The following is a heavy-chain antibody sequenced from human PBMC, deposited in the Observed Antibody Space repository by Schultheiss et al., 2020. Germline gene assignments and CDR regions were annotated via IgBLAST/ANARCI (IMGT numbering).Heavy chain of an antibody. CDR2: ISSNGGST. V-gene: IGHV3-64*04. CDR1: GFTFSSYA. J-gene: IGHJ4*02. D-gene: IGHD3-16*02. Sequence: GESLKISCAASGFTFSSYAMHWVRQAPGKGLEYVSAISSNGGSTYYADSVKGRFTISRDNSKNTLYLQIHSLKTEDTAVYYCTTDPYDYIWGTYRYTRVDYWGQGTLVTVSS. CDR3: TTDPYDYIWGTYRYTRVDY.